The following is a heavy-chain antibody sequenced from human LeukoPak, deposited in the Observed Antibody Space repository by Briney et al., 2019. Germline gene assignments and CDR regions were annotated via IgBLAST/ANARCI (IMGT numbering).Heavy chain of an antibody. Sequence: PSETLSLTCTVSGGSISSSSYYWGWIRQPPGKGLEWIGSIYYSGSTYYNPSLKSRVTISVDTSKNQFSLKLSSVTAADTAVYYCARYCSGGSWYYFDYWGQGTLVTVSS. V-gene: IGHV4-39*01. CDR1: GGSISSSSYY. D-gene: IGHD2-15*01. CDR3: ARYCSGGSWYYFDY. J-gene: IGHJ4*02. CDR2: IYYSGST.